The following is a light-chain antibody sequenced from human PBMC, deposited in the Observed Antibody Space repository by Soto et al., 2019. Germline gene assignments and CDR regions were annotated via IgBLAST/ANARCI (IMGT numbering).Light chain of an antibody. V-gene: IGLV2-23*01. CDR2: EGS. J-gene: IGLJ1*01. CDR3: CSYAGSSVYV. Sequence: QSVLTQPASVSGSPGQSITISCTGTSSDVGSYNLVSWYQQHPGKAPKLMIYEGSKRPSGVSNRFSGSKSGNTASLTISGLHAEDEADYYCCSYAGSSVYVFATGTKVTVL. CDR1: SSDVGSYNL.